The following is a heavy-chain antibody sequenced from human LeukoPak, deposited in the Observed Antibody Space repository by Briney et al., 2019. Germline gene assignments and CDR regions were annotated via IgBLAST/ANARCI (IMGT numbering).Heavy chain of an antibody. CDR1: GFTFSSYS. D-gene: IGHD6-13*01. Sequence: GGSLRLSCAASGFTFSSYSMNWVRQAPGRGLEWVSSISSSSSYIYYADSVKGRFTISRDNAKNSLYLQMNSLRAEDTAVYYCARDLSSSSWFRRGAFDYWGRGTLVTVSS. J-gene: IGHJ4*02. CDR3: ARDLSSSSWFRRGAFDY. V-gene: IGHV3-21*01. CDR2: ISSSSSYI.